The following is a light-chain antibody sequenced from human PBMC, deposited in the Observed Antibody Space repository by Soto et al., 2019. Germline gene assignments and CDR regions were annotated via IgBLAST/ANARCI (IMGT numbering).Light chain of an antibody. Sequence: SALTLPPSSSGSPGQSVTIPCTGTSSDVGGYDHVSWYQQHPGKAPKLMIYEVTKRPAGVPDRFSGSKSGNKASLTVSGLQAEDEADYYCSSYAGNKNVIFGGGTKVTVL. V-gene: IGLV2-8*01. J-gene: IGLJ2*01. CDR1: SSDVGGYDH. CDR3: SSYAGNKNVI. CDR2: EVT.